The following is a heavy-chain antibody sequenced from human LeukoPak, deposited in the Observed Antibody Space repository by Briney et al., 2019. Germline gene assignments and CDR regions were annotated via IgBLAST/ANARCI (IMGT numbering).Heavy chain of an antibody. Sequence: PGGSLRLSCAASGFTFSSYAMSWVRQAPGKGLEWVSAISGSGGSTYYADSVKGRFTISRDNSKNTLYLQMNSLRAEDTAVYYCAKVGHCSGGSCYYFDYWGRGTLVTVSS. D-gene: IGHD2-15*01. CDR3: AKVGHCSGGSCYYFDY. CDR2: ISGSGGST. V-gene: IGHV3-23*01. J-gene: IGHJ4*02. CDR1: GFTFSSYA.